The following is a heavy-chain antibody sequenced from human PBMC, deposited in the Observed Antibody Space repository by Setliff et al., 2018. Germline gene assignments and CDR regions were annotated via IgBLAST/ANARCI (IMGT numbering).Heavy chain of an antibody. D-gene: IGHD2-8*01. CDR3: LRLVRYCSRTSCQRTSGDEV. CDR2: ISPHTGKT. Sequence: ASVKVSCKASGYTFTDYIINWVRQAPGQGLEWVGWISPHTGKTYFAQKLQGRVTMTTDTSAETAYMELRSLRSDDTAIYYGLRLVRYCSRTSCQRTSGDEVWGQGTLVTVSS. V-gene: IGHV1-18*01. J-gene: IGHJ4*02. CDR1: GYTFTDYI.